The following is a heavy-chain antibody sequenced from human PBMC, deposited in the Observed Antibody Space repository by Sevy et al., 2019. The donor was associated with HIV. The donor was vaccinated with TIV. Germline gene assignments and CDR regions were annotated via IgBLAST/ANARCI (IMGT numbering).Heavy chain of an antibody. V-gene: IGHV3-48*01. D-gene: IGHD1-26*01. CDR2: ISSSSSTI. CDR1: GFTFSSYS. CDR3: ARRGSYSGSYYYMDV. Sequence: GGSLRLSCAASGFTFSSYSMNWVRQAPGKGLEWVSYISSSSSTIYYADSVKGRFTISRENAKNSLYLQMNSLRAEDTAVYYCARRGSYSGSYYYMDVWGKGTTVTVSS. J-gene: IGHJ6*03.